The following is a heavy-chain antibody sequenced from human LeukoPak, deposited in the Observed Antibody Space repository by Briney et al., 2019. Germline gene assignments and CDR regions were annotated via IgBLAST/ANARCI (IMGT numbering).Heavy chain of an antibody. Sequence: PGGSLRLSCAASGFTFSSYAMSWVRQAPGKGLEWVSAISGSGGSTYYADSVKGRFTISRDNSKNTLYLQMNSLGAEDTAVYYCARDTRSGYYDSGSSYGGWGQGTLVTVSS. J-gene: IGHJ4*02. D-gene: IGHD3-10*01. CDR3: ARDTRSGYYDSGSSYGG. CDR1: GFTFSSYA. V-gene: IGHV3-23*01. CDR2: ISGSGGST.